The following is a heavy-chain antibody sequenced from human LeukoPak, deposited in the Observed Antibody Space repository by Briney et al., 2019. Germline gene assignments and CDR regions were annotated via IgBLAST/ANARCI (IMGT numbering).Heavy chain of an antibody. CDR2: ISGSGSST. Sequence: GGSLRLSCAAPGFTFSTYAMSWVRQAPGKGLEWVLTISGSGSSTYHADSVKGRFTISRDNSKSTLYLQMNSLRAEDTAVYYCAKPGFCSGTGCYGYFQHWGQGTLVTVSS. CDR3: AKPGFCSGTGCYGYFQH. CDR1: GFTFSTYA. D-gene: IGHD2-2*01. J-gene: IGHJ1*01. V-gene: IGHV3-23*01.